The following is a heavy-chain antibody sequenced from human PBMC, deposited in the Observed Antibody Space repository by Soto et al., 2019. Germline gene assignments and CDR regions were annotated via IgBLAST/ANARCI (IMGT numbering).Heavy chain of an antibody. CDR3: ATLNSFGSDY. V-gene: IGHV5-10-1*01. CDR1: GYSFTSYW. J-gene: IGHJ4*02. Sequence: GESLKISCKGSGYSFTSYWISWVRQMPGKGLEWMGRIDPSDSYTNYSPSFQGHVTISADKSISTAYLQWSSLRAEDTAVYYCATLNSFGSDYWGQGTLVTVSS. D-gene: IGHD5-18*01. CDR2: IDPSDSYT.